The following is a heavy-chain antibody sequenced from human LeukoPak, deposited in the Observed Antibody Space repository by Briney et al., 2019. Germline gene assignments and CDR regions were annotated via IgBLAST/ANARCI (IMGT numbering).Heavy chain of an antibody. CDR3: ARDGGPDTVMELNWFDP. CDR2: IYHSGAT. V-gene: IGHV4-38-2*02. J-gene: IGHJ5*02. Sequence: SETLSLTCTVSGYSIKSGYYWGWIRQPPGKGLEWIGSIYHSGATYYNPSLKSRVTMSVDTSKNQVSLRMSSVSAADTAVYYCARDGGPDTVMELNWFDPWGQGTLVTVSS. CDR1: GYSIKSGYY. D-gene: IGHD5-18*01.